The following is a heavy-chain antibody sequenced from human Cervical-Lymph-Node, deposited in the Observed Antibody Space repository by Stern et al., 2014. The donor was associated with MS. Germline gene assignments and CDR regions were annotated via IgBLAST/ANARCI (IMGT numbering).Heavy chain of an antibody. V-gene: IGHV3-33*01. Sequence: VQLVESGGGVVQPGRSLRLSCAASGFTFRSYGIHWVRQAPGKGLEWVAAVWYDGTTKSYSDSVKGRFTISRDNPRQTVYLQMDNLRVEDTAIYFCARGGDFKWAVRSQFFDYWGQGTLITVSS. J-gene: IGHJ4*02. D-gene: IGHD1-26*01. CDR2: VWYDGTTK. CDR1: GFTFRSYG. CDR3: ARGGDFKWAVRSQFFDY.